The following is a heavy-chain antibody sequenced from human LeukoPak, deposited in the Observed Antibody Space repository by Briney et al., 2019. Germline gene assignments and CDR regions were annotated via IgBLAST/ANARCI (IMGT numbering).Heavy chain of an antibody. CDR1: GGTFSSYA. J-gene: IGHJ5*02. V-gene: IGHV1-69*13. CDR2: IIPIFGTA. Sequence: SVKVSCKASGGTFSSYAISWVRQAPGQGLEWMGGIIPIFGTANYAQKFQGRVTITADESASTAYMELSSLRSEDTAVYYCGKSAPSGFDPWGQGTLVTVSS. CDR3: GKSAPSGFDP.